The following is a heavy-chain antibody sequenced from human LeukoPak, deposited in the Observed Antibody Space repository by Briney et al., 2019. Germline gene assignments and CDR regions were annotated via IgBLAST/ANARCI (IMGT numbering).Heavy chain of an antibody. V-gene: IGHV3-7*01. Sequence: GGSLRLSCIASGFTFSNYWMHWVRQAPGEGLEWVASIKQDGSESYYVDSVKGRFSISRDDAKNSLYLQMNSLRVEDTALYYCVRGPHCGAYTGYFDSWGQGTLVTVSS. CDR2: IKQDGSES. D-gene: IGHD4-17*01. J-gene: IGHJ4*02. CDR1: GFTFSNYW. CDR3: VRGPHCGAYTGYFDS.